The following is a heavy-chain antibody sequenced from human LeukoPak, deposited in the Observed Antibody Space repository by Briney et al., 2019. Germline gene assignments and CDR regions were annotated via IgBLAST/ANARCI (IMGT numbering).Heavy chain of an antibody. CDR1: GFTFSSYS. CDR3: ARNIAAAGTDY. V-gene: IGHV3-21*01. J-gene: IGHJ4*02. Sequence: GGSLRLSCAASGFTFSSYSMNWVRQAPGKGLEWVSSISSSSSYIYYADSVKGRFTISRDNAKNSLYLQVNSLRAEDTAVYYCARNIAAAGTDYWGQGTLVTVSS. CDR2: ISSSSSYI. D-gene: IGHD6-13*01.